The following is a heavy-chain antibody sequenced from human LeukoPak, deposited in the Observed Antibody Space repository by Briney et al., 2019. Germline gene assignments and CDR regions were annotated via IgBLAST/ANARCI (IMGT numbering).Heavy chain of an antibody. Sequence: ASVKVSCKASGYTFTGYYMHWVRQAPGQGLEWMGRINPNSGGTNYAQKFRGRVTMTRDTSISTAYMELSRLRSDDTAVYYCAREASIAARQPGYWGQGTLVTVSS. D-gene: IGHD6-6*01. CDR3: AREASIAARQPGY. CDR1: GYTFTGYY. V-gene: IGHV1-2*06. J-gene: IGHJ4*02. CDR2: INPNSGGT.